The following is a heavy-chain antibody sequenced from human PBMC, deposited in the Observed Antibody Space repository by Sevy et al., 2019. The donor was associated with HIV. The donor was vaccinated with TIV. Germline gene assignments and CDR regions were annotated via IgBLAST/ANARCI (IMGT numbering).Heavy chain of an antibody. D-gene: IGHD4-17*01. V-gene: IGHV4-30-2*01. CDR2: IYHSGST. Sequence: SETLSLTCAVSGGPISSGGYSWSWIRQPPGKGLEWIGYIYHSGSTYYNPSLKSRVTISVDRSKNQFSLKLSSVTAADTAVYYCARSGNYGDYLGYWGQGTLVTVSS. CDR3: ARSGNYGDYLGY. J-gene: IGHJ4*02. CDR1: GGPISSGGYS.